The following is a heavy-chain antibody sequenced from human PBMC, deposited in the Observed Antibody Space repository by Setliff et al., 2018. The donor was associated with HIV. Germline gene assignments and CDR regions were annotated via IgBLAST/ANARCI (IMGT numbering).Heavy chain of an antibody. J-gene: IGHJ6*03. Sequence: SETLSLTCAVYGGSFSGYYWSWIRQPPGKGLEWVGEINHSGSTNYNPSLKSRVTISVDTSKNQFSLKLSSVTAADTAVYYCARGDGTKYYYYYYMDVWGKGTTVTVSS. CDR1: GGSFSGYY. V-gene: IGHV4-34*01. CDR3: ARGDGTKYYYYYYMDV. D-gene: IGHD1-7*01. CDR2: INHSGST.